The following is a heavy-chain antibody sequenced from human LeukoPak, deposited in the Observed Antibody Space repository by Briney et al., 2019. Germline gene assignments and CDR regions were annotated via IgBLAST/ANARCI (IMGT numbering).Heavy chain of an antibody. CDR3: ARYSSWAGNYYYGMDV. CDR1: GYTFTSYA. Sequence: GASVKVSCKASGYTFTSYAMHWVRQAPGQRLEWMGWINAGNGITKYSQKFQGRVTITRDTSASTAYMELSSLRSEDTAVYYCARYSSWAGNYYYGMDVWGQGTTVTVSS. V-gene: IGHV1-3*01. D-gene: IGHD6-6*01. CDR2: INAGNGIT. J-gene: IGHJ6*02.